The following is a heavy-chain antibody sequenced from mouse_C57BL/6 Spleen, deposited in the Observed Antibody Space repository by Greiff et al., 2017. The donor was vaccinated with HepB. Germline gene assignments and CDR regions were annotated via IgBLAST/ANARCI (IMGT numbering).Heavy chain of an antibody. Sequence: QVQLQQSGAELVKPGASVKISCKASGYAFSSYWMNWVKQRPGKGLEWIGQIYPGDGDTNYNGKFKGKATLTADKSSSTAYMKLSSLTSEDSAVYFCARSLYYYGSPWFAYWGQGTLVTVSA. CDR3: ARSLYYYGSPWFAY. V-gene: IGHV1-80*01. J-gene: IGHJ3*01. CDR1: GYAFSSYW. D-gene: IGHD1-1*01. CDR2: IYPGDGDT.